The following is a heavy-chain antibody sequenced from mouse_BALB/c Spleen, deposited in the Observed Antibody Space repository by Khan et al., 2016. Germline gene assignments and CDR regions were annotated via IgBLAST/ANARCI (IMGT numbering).Heavy chain of an antibody. J-gene: IGHJ2*01. CDR2: IYPGDGDT. D-gene: IGHD2-4*01. Sequence: QVQLQQSGAELARPGASVKLSCKASGYTFTSYWMEWVKQRPGQGLEWIGAIYPGDGDTRYTQKSMGKATLHAVKSSSTAYMQRISLASEDSSVYYCARGNAYYDYDYWGQGTTLTVTS. CDR1: GYTFTSYW. CDR3: ARGNAYYDYDY. V-gene: IGHV1-87*01.